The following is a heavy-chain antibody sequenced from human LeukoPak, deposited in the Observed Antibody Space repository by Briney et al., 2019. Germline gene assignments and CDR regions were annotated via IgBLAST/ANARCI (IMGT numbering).Heavy chain of an antibody. CDR2: ISSSSSYI. J-gene: IGHJ4*02. D-gene: IGHD6-25*01. V-gene: IGHV3-21*04. CDR3: ARARQGLSIYSFDY. Sequence: GGSLRLSCAASGFTFSSCSMNWVRHAPAKGLERVSSISSSSSYIYYADSVKGRFTISRDNAKNSLYLQMKRMSVDATAAYLCARARQGLSIYSFDYWGQGTLVTVSS. CDR1: GFTFSSCS.